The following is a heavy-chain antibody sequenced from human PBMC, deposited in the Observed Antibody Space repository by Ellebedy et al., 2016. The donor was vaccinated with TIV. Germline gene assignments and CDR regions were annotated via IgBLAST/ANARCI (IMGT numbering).Heavy chain of an antibody. J-gene: IGHJ6*02. Sequence: SVKVSXXASGGTFSSYAISWVRQAPGQGLEWMGGIIPIFGTANYAQKFQGRVTITADKSTSTAYMELSSLRSEDTAVYYCAREEATIFGGAYDYGMDVWGQGTTVTVSS. V-gene: IGHV1-69*06. CDR3: AREEATIFGGAYDYGMDV. CDR2: IIPIFGTA. CDR1: GGTFSSYA. D-gene: IGHD3-3*01.